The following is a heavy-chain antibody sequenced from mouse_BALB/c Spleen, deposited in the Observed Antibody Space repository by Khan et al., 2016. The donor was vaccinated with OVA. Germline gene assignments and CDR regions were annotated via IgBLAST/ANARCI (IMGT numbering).Heavy chain of an antibody. J-gene: IGHJ4*01. Sequence: VQLQESGPGLVAPSQSLSITCTVSGFSLSRYHIHWVRQPPGKGLEWLGMIWGGGGTDYNSTLKSRLSISKDNSKSQVFLKMNSLQTDDSAMYYCARAYYRYDGYYAMDYRGQGTSVTVSS. V-gene: IGHV2-6-4*01. D-gene: IGHD2-14*01. CDR2: IWGGGGT. CDR1: GFSLSRYH. CDR3: ARAYYRYDGYYAMDY.